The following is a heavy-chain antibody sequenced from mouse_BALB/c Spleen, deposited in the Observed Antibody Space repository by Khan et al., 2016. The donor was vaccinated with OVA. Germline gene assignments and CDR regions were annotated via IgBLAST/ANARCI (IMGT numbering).Heavy chain of an antibody. V-gene: IGHV3-2*02. Sequence: VQLKESGPGLVKPSQSLSLTCTVTGYSITSDYAWNWIRQFPGNKLEWMGYISYSGSTSYNPSLKSRISITRDTSKNQFFLQLNSVTTEDTATYYCARSDYYGYYFDYWGHGTTLTVSS. CDR2: ISYSGST. CDR1: GYSITSDYA. J-gene: IGHJ2*01. CDR3: ARSDYYGYYFDY. D-gene: IGHD1-1*01.